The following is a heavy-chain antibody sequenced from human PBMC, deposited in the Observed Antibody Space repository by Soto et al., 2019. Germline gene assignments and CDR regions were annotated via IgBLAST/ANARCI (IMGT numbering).Heavy chain of an antibody. Sequence: SETLSLTCTVSGGSISSSSYYWGWIRQPPGKWLEWIGSIYYSGSTYYNPSLKSRVTISVDTSKNQFSLKLSSVTAADTAVYYCARQRYNWNDDLDYYYYMDVWGKGTTVTVSS. V-gene: IGHV4-39*01. CDR1: GGSISSSSYY. CDR2: IYYSGST. J-gene: IGHJ6*03. CDR3: ARQRYNWNDDLDYYYYMDV. D-gene: IGHD1-1*01.